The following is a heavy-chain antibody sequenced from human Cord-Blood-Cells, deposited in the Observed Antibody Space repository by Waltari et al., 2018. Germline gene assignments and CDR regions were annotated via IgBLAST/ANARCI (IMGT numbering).Heavy chain of an antibody. D-gene: IGHD3-10*01. V-gene: IGHV1-69*12. CDR1: GGTFSSYA. Sequence: QVQLVQSGAEVKKPGSSVKVSCKASGGTFSSYAISWVRQAPGQGLEWMGGIIPIFGTANDAQKFQGRVTITADESTSTAYMELSSLRSEDTAVYYCARGPLLYNGSGSYYFDYWGQGTLVTVSS. CDR2: IIPIFGTA. CDR3: ARGPLLYNGSGSYYFDY. J-gene: IGHJ4*02.